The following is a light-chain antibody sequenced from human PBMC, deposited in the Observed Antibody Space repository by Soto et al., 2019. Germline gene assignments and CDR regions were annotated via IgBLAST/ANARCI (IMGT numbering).Light chain of an antibody. J-gene: IGKJ3*01. CDR1: HDITSY. Sequence: DIQMTQSPSSLSASVGDRVTITCQASHDITSYLNWYQHKPGKAPKLLIYGASILEAGVPSRFSGSGSWTDFTFTISSLHPEDVATYYCQKCDYLPIFGPGTTVDF. CDR2: GAS. V-gene: IGKV1-33*01. CDR3: QKCDYLPI.